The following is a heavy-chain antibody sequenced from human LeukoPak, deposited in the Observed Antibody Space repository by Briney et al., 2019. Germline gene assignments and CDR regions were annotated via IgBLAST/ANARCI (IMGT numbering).Heavy chain of an antibody. D-gene: IGHD6-13*01. CDR3: ARDRGGIAAV. Sequence: SETLSLTCSVSGGSISTYFWSWIRQPPGKGLEYIGYMYYSGSTNYNPSLKSRVTMSVDKSKNQFSLKLSSVTAADTAVYYCARDRGGIAAVWGQGTLVTVSS. CDR1: GGSISTYF. V-gene: IGHV4-59*12. CDR2: MYYSGST. J-gene: IGHJ4*02.